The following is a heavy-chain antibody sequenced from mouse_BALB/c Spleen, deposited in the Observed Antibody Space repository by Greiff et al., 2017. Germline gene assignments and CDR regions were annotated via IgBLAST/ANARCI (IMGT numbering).Heavy chain of an antibody. J-gene: IGHJ4*01. CDR1: GFNIKDYY. CDR2: IDPENGDT. V-gene: IGHV14-4*02. D-gene: IGHD2-14*01. CDR3: TPYYRYSMDY. Sequence: EVQLQQSGAELVRSGASVKLSCTASGFNIKDYYMHWVKQRPEQGLEWIGWIDPENGDTEYAPKFQGKATMTADTSSNTAYLQLSSLTSEDTAVYYCTPYYRYSMDYWGQGTSVTVSS.